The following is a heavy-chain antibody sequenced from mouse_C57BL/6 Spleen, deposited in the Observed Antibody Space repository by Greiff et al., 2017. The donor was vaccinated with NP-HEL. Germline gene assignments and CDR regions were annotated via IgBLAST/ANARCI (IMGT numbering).Heavy chain of an antibody. CDR3: ARHDSYYFDY. V-gene: IGHV1-81*01. CDR1: GYTFTSYG. Sequence: VHLVESGAELARPGASVKLSCKASGYTFTSYGISWVKQRTGQGLEWIGEIYPRSGNTSYNEKFKGKATLTADKSSRTAYMELRSLASEDSAVYFCARHDSYYFDYWGQGTTLTVSS. CDR2: IYPRSGNT. D-gene: IGHD2-4*01. J-gene: IGHJ2*01.